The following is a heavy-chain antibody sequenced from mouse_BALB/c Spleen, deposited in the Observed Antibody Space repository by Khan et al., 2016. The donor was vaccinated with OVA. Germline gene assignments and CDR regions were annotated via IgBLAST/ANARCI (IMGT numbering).Heavy chain of an antibody. J-gene: IGHJ2*01. CDR1: GYSITSGYG. D-gene: IGHD1-2*01. V-gene: IGHV3-2*02. CDR2: ISYSGST. CDR3: ARTARIKN. Sequence: EVQLVESGPRLVKPSQSLSLTCTVTGYSITSGYGWNWIRQFPGNKLEWMGYISYSGSTNYNPSLKSRISITRGTSKNQFFLHLNSVTTEDTATYYCARTARIKNWGKGTTLTVSS.